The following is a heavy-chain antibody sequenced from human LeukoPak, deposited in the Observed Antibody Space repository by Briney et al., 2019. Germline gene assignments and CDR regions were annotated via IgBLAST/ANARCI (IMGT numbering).Heavy chain of an antibody. V-gene: IGHV5-51*01. CDR3: ARIKKQWLGQYHFDY. CDR1: GYSFTSYW. J-gene: IGHJ4*02. CDR2: IYPGDSDT. D-gene: IGHD6-19*01. Sequence: PGESLKISCKGSGYSFTSYWIGWVRQMPGKGLEWMGIIYPGDSDTRYSPSFQGQVTISADKSISTAYLQWSSLKASDTAMYYRARIKKQWLGQYHFDYWGQGTLVTVSS.